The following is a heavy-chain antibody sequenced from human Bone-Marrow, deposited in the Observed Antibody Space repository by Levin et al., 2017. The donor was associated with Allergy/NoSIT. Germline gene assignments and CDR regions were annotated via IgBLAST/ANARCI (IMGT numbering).Heavy chain of an antibody. V-gene: IGHV3-23*01. J-gene: IGHJ4*02. CDR2: ISGSGGST. Sequence: PGGSLRLSCAASGFTFSSYAMSWVRQAPGKGLEWVSAISGSGGSTYYADSVKGRFTISRDNSKNTLYLQMNSLRAEDTAVYYCAKVGAYYDILTGYYGVYWGQGTLVTVSS. CDR1: GFTFSSYA. D-gene: IGHD3-9*01. CDR3: AKVGAYYDILTGYYGVY.